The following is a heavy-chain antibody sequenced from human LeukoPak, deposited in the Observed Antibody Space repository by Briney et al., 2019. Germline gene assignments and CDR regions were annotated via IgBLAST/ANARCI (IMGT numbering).Heavy chain of an antibody. CDR2: IIPIFGTA. V-gene: IGHV1-69*13. Sequence: GASVKVSCKASGGTFSSYAISWVRQAPGQGLEWMGGIIPIFGTANYAQKFQGRVTITADESTSTAYMELSSLRSEDTAVYYCATEIPSGFDYWGQGTLVTVSS. CDR3: ATEIPSGFDY. CDR1: GGTFSSYA. D-gene: IGHD1-14*01. J-gene: IGHJ4*02.